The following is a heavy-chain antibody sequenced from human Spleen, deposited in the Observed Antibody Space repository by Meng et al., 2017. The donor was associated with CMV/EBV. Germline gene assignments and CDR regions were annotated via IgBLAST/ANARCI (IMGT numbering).Heavy chain of an antibody. V-gene: IGHV3-23*03. J-gene: IGHJ4*02. Sequence: GESLKISCAASGFTFSSYAMSWVRQAPGKGLEWVSLMHSGDSSTHYADSVRGRFTISRDNSKNTLYLLMNSLRAEDTAVYYCAKESGGYWSRFDYWGQGTLVTVSS. D-gene: IGHD3-22*01. CDR1: GFTFSSYA. CDR3: AKESGGYWSRFDY. CDR2: MHSGDSST.